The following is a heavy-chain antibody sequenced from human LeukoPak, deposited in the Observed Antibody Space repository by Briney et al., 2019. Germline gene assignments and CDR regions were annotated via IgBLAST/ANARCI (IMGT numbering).Heavy chain of an antibody. Sequence: SETVSLTCSVSGGSTSSYYWSWMRQPPGKELEWIGYIYNSGSTNYNPSLKSRVTISVDTSKNQFSLKLSSVTAADTAVYYCASALRGWLQFNYWGQGTLVTVSS. CDR2: IYNSGST. J-gene: IGHJ4*02. V-gene: IGHV4-59*01. CDR3: ASALRGWLQFNY. CDR1: GGSTSSYY. D-gene: IGHD5-24*01.